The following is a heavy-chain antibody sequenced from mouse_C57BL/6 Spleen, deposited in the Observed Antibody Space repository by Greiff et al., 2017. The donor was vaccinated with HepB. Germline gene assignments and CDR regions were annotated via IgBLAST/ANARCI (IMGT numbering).Heavy chain of an antibody. J-gene: IGHJ2*01. CDR1: GYAFSSSW. V-gene: IGHV1-82*01. Sequence: QVQLQQSGPELVKPGASVKISCKASGYAFSSSWMNWVKQRPGKGLEWIGRIYPGDGDTNYNGKFKGKATLTADKSSSTAYMQLSSLTSEDSAVYFCARSPYYYGTFGYWGQGTTRTVSS. CDR2: IYPGDGDT. D-gene: IGHD1-1*01. CDR3: ARSPYYYGTFGY.